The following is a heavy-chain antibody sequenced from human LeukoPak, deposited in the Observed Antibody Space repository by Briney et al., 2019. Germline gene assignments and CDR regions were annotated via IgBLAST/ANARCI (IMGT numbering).Heavy chain of an antibody. CDR1: GFTFDDNA. CDR2: ISGDGGST. D-gene: IGHD3-10*01. V-gene: IGHV3-43*02. Sequence: GGSLRLSCAASGFTFDDNAMHWVRQAPGKGLEWVSLISGDGGSTYYADSVKGRFTISRDNSKNSLYLQMNSLRTEDTALYYCAKDWELGGSGSYYNWGQETMVTVS. CDR3: AKDWELGGSGSYYN. J-gene: IGHJ3*02.